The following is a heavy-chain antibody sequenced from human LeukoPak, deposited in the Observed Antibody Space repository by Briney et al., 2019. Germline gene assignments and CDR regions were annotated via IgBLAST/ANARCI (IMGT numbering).Heavy chain of an antibody. CDR2: ISSSCSTI. D-gene: IGHD2-21*02. V-gene: IGHV3-48*03. CDR3: ARDSPYCGGDCYAFDI. J-gene: IGHJ3*02. CDR1: GFTFSSYE. Sequence: GGSLRLSCAASGFTFSSYEMNWVRQAPGKGLEWVSYISSSCSTIYYADSVKGRFTISRDNAKNSLYLQMNSLRAEDTAVYYCARDSPYCGGDCYAFDIWGQGTMVTVSS.